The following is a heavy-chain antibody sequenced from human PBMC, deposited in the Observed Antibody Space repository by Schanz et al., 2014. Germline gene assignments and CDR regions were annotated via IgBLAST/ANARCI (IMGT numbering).Heavy chain of an antibody. CDR3: ARDRRNADLDY. V-gene: IGHV3-48*01. CDR2: IRSSSTPI. D-gene: IGHD1-1*01. CDR1: GFTFSDDS. Sequence: EVQLVESGGGLVQPGGSLRLSCAASGFTFSDDSMNWVRQAPGKGPEWVSYIRSSSTPIYYADSVKGRFTISRDNAKNSLYLEMNSLRAEDTALYYCARDRRNADLDYWGQGTLVTVSS. J-gene: IGHJ4*02.